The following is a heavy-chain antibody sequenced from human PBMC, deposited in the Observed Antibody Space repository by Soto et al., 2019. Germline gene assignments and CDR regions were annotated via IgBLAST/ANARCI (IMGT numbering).Heavy chain of an antibody. J-gene: IGHJ2*01. V-gene: IGHV3-66*01. CDR3: ARDLHWYFDL. CDR2: IYSGGST. Sequence: EVKLVESGGGLVQPGGSLRLSCAASGFTVSSNYMSWVRQAPGKGLEWVSVIYSGGSTYYADSVKGRFTISRDNSKNTLYLHMNSLRAEDTAVYYCARDLHWYFDLWGRGTLVTFSS. CDR1: GFTVSSNY.